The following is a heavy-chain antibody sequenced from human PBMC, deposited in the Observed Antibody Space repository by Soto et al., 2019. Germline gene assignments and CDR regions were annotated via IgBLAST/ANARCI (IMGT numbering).Heavy chain of an antibody. V-gene: IGHV4-31*03. Sequence: QVQLQESGPGLVKPSQTLSLTCTVSGGSISSGGYYWSWIRQHPGKGLEWIGYIYYSGSTYYNPSPESRVTISVDTSKNQFSLKLSSVTAADTAVYYCARDFTDSSGPTLGMGVWGQGTTVTVSS. CDR1: GGSISSGGYY. J-gene: IGHJ6*02. CDR3: ARDFTDSSGPTLGMGV. D-gene: IGHD6-19*01. CDR2: IYYSGST.